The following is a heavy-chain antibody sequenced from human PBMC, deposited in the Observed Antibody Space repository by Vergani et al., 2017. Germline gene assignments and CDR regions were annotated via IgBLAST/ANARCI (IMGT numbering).Heavy chain of an antibody. J-gene: IGHJ4*02. D-gene: IGHD3-3*01. CDR1: GFTFSSYG. V-gene: IGHV3-30*18. CDR3: AKSGMEREYYDFWSGIAYFDY. CDR2: ISYDGSNK. Sequence: QVQLVESVGGVVQPGRSLRLSCAASGFTFSSYGMHWVRQAPGKGLEWVAVISYDGSNKYYADSVKGRFTISRDNSKNTLYLQMNSLRAEDTSVYYCAKSGMEREYYDFWSGIAYFDYWGQGTLVTVSS.